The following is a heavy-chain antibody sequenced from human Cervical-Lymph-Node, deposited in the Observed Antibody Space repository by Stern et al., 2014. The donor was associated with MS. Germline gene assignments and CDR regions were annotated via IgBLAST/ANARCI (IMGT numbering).Heavy chain of an antibody. CDR2: IFSNDEK. Sequence: QITLKESGPVLVKPTETLTLTCTVSGFSLSHARMGVSWIRQPPGKPLEWLAHIFSNDEKFYSTSLKSRLTISRDTSKSQVVLTMPNMDPVDTATYYCARIEDIYGHMGEFDYWGQGTLVTVSS. V-gene: IGHV2-26*01. D-gene: IGHD5-18*01. CDR3: ARIEDIYGHMGEFDY. J-gene: IGHJ4*02. CDR1: GFSLSHARMG.